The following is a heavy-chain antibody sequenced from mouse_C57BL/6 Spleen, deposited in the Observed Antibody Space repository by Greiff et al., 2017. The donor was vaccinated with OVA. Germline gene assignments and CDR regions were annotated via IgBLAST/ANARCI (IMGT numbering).Heavy chain of an antibody. CDR3: AIITTVRDYAMDY. V-gene: IGHV5-4*03. Sequence: EVMLVESGGGLVKPGGSLKLSCAASGFTFSSYAMSWVRQTPEKRLEWVATISDGGSYTYYPDNVKGRFTISRDNAKNNLYLQMSHLKSEDTAMYYDAIITTVRDYAMDYWGQGTSVTVSS. D-gene: IGHD1-1*01. CDR2: ISDGGSYT. CDR1: GFTFSSYA. J-gene: IGHJ4*01.